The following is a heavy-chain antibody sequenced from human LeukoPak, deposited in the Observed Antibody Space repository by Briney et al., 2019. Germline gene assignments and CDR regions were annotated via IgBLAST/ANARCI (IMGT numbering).Heavy chain of an antibody. J-gene: IGHJ6*03. CDR2: IYYSGST. CDR3: ARNRYCNSTSCYFPAHYRYYYMDV. CDR1: GGSISSYY. V-gene: IGHV4-59*12. Sequence: PSETLSLTCTVSGGSISSYYWSWIRQPPGKGLEWIGYIYYSGSTNYNPSLKSRVTISVDTSKNQFSLKLSSVTAADTAVYYCARNRYCNSTSCYFPAHYRYYYMDVWGKGTTVTVSS. D-gene: IGHD2-2*01.